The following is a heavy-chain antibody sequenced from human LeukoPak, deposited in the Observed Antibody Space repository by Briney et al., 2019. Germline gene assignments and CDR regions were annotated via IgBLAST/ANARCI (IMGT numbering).Heavy chain of an antibody. D-gene: IGHD2-15*01. CDR1: GGSITSRTYY. V-gene: IGHV4-39*01. Sequence: KPSETLSLTCSVSGGSITSRTYYWGWIRQPPGKGLEWIGSIYYSGSTYYNPSLKSRVTISVDTSTNQFSLKLSSVTAADTAVYYCARGLPQLPPYFDYWGQGTLVTVSS. CDR3: ARGLPQLPPYFDY. J-gene: IGHJ4*02. CDR2: IYYSGST.